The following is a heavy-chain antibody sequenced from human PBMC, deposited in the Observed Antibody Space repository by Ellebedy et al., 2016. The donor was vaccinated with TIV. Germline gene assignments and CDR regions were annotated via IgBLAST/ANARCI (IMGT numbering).Heavy chain of an antibody. CDR1: GYTFTSYA. Sequence: ASVKVSCXASGYTFTSYAMHWVRQAPGQRLEWMGWINAGNGNTKYSQKFQGRVTITRDTSASTAYMELSSLRSEDTAVYYCAREGQWLVAFDYWGQGTLVTVSS. D-gene: IGHD6-19*01. V-gene: IGHV1-3*01. J-gene: IGHJ4*02. CDR2: INAGNGNT. CDR3: AREGQWLVAFDY.